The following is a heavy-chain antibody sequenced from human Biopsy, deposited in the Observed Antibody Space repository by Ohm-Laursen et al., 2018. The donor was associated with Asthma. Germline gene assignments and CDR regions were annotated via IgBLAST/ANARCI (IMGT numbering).Heavy chain of an antibody. J-gene: IGHJ4*02. CDR1: GFTFSSYA. Sequence: SLRLSCAASGFTFSSYAMSWVRQAPGKGLEWVSLITGSGGSTYYADSVKGRFTISRDNSKNTLYLQMDSLRAEDTAVYYCARGDTGGWSQYYFDYWGQGTLVTVSS. V-gene: IGHV3-23*01. D-gene: IGHD2-8*02. CDR2: ITGSGGST. CDR3: ARGDTGGWSQYYFDY.